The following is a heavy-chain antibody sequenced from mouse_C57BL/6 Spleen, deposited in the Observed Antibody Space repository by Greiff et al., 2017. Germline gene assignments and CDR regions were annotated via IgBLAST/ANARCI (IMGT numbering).Heavy chain of an antibody. V-gene: IGHV5-4*01. J-gene: IGHJ1*03. CDR3: ARDRVTTVVHWYFDV. Sequence: EVKLQESGGGLVKPGGSLKLSCAASGFTFSSYAMSWVRQTPEKRLEWVATISDGGSYTYYPDNVKGRFTISRDNAKNNLYLQMSHLKSEDTAMYYCARDRVTTVVHWYFDVWGTGTTVTVSS. CDR2: ISDGGSYT. CDR1: GFTFSSYA. D-gene: IGHD1-1*01.